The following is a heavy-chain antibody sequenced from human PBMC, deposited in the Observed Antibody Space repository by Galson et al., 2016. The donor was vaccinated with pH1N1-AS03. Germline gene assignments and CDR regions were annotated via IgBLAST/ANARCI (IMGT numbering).Heavy chain of an antibody. V-gene: IGHV1-2*04. CDR2: INPNSGVT. J-gene: IGHJ6*02. D-gene: IGHD2-2*01. CDR1: GYTFTGFY. CDR3: ARDPRGPCSSSTCATAYYLGMDV. Sequence: SVKVSCKASGYTFTGFYVHWVRQAPGQGLEWMGWINPNSGVTNYAQKFQAWVTMTRDTSSSTAYMELSGLKTDDTAVYYCARDPRGPCSSSTCATAYYLGMDVRGQGTTVSVTS.